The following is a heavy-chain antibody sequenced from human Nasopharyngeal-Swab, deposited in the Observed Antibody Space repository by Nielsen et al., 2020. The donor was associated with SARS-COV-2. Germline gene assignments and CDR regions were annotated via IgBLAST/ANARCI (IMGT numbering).Heavy chain of an antibody. Sequence: VRQAPGKGLEWVSIISGSGDTTYYADSVKDRFTISRDNSKNTLYLQTNSLRVEGTAVYYCAKAPYLRGLDVWGQGTTVTVSS. CDR2: ISGSGDTT. V-gene: IGHV3-23*01. CDR3: AKAPYLRGLDV. J-gene: IGHJ6*02. D-gene: IGHD2-21*01.